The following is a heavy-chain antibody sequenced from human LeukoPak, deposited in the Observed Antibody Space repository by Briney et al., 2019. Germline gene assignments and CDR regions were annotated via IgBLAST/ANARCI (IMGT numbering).Heavy chain of an antibody. V-gene: IGHV3-30*03. Sequence: GSLRLSCAASGFTFSSYGMHWVRQAPGKGLEWVAVISYDGSNKYYADSVKGRFTISRDNSKNMLYLQMNSLRAEDTAVYYCIFGYSNYSIWFDPWGQGTLVTVSS. CDR1: GFTFSSYG. D-gene: IGHD4-4*01. J-gene: IGHJ5*02. CDR2: ISYDGSNK. CDR3: IFGYSNYSIWFDP.